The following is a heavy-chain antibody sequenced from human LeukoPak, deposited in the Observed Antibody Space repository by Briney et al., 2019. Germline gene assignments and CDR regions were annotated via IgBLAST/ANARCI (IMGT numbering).Heavy chain of an antibody. D-gene: IGHD3-22*01. V-gene: IGHV3-74*01. J-gene: IGHJ4*02. CDR2: INSDGGSR. CDR3: ARADSSGYAVFDY. Sequence: AGGSLRLSCAASGFTFTNYWMHWVRQAPGEGLMWVSRINSDGGSRSYEDSVKGRFTISRDNAKNTLYLQMNSLRAEDTAVYYCARADSSGYAVFDYWGQGALVTVSS. CDR1: GFTFTNYW.